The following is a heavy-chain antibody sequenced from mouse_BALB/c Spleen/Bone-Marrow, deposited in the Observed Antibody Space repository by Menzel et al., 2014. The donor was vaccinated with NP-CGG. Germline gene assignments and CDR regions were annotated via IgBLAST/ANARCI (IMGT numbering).Heavy chain of an antibody. CDR1: GFSLTNYG. Sequence: VQLQQSGPGPVAPSQSLSITCTVSGFSLTNYGVHWVRQPPGKGLERLGVIWAGGSTNYNSALMSRLSISKDNSKSQVFLKMNSLQTDDTAMYYCARPYYGLYDMDYWGQGTSVTVSS. CDR3: ARPYYGLYDMDY. CDR2: IWAGGST. V-gene: IGHV2-9*02. J-gene: IGHJ4*01. D-gene: IGHD1-2*01.